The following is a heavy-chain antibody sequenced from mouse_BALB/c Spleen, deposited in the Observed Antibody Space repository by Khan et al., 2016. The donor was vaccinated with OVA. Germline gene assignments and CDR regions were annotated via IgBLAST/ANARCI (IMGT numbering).Heavy chain of an antibody. V-gene: IGHV1-20*02. Sequence: VRLQQSGPELVKPGASVKISCKASGYSFTGYFMNWVMQSHGKSLEWIGRINPHIGETFYNQKFKGKATLTVDESSSTAHIELRSLASEDSAVYYCARIYGSDFDYWGQGTTLTVSS. CDR3: ARIYGSDFDY. J-gene: IGHJ2*01. CDR1: GYSFTGYF. CDR2: INPHIGET. D-gene: IGHD1-1*01.